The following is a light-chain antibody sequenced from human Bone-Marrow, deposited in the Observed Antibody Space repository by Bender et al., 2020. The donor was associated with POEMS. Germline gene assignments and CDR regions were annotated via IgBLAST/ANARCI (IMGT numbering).Light chain of an antibody. J-gene: IGLJ3*02. CDR3: CSFVGSSTWV. Sequence: HSALTQPASVSGTPGQSITISCTGTSSDVGTYNLVSWFQQLPGKAPKLLIYEVRKRPSGVSNRFSGSKSGNTASLTISGLRAEDEGDYHCCSFVGSSTWVFGGGTKLTVL. CDR1: SSDVGTYNL. CDR2: EVR. V-gene: IGLV2-23*02.